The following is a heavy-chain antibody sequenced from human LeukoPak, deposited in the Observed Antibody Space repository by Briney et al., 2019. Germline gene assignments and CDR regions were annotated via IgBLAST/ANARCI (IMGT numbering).Heavy chain of an antibody. CDR1: GYTFTSYY. CDR3: AREVEVGMATIWDY. D-gene: IGHD5-24*01. V-gene: IGHV1-18*04. CDR2: ISAYNGNT. Sequence: GASVKVSCKASGYTFTSYYMHWVRQAPGQGLEWMGWISAYNGNTNYAQKLQGRVTMTTDTSTSTAYMELRSLRSDDTAVYYCAREVEVGMATIWDYWGQGTLVTVSS. J-gene: IGHJ4*02.